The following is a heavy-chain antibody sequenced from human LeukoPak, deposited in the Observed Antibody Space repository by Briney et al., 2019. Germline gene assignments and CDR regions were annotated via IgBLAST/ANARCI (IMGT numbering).Heavy chain of an antibody. CDR2: ISAYNGNT. CDR1: GYTLTELS. CDR3: ARVGLSYKGNFDY. J-gene: IGHJ4*02. V-gene: IGHV1-18*01. D-gene: IGHD3-3*01. Sequence: ASVKVSCKVSGYTLTELSMHWVRQAPGQGLEWMGWISAYNGNTNYAQKLQGRVTMTTDTSTSTAYMELRSLRSDDTAVYYCARVGLSYKGNFDYWGQGTLVTVSS.